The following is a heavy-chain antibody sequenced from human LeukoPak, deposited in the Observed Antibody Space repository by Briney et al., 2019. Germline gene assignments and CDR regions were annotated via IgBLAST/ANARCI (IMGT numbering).Heavy chain of an antibody. CDR2: INGDGSTK. CDR1: GLTFSSYW. J-gene: IGHJ4*02. CDR3: VKEVFN. V-gene: IGHV3-74*01. Sequence: GGSLRLSCVASGLTFSSYWMHWVRQAPGKGLERVSCINGDGSTKSYADSVKGRFTVSRDNAKNTLYLQMNSLRAADTAVYFCVKEVFNWGQGTLVTVSS.